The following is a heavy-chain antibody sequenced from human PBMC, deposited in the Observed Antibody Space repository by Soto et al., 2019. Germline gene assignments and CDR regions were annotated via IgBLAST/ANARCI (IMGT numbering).Heavy chain of an antibody. J-gene: IGHJ6*02. V-gene: IGHV4-59*01. Sequence: SETLSLTCTVSGGSISSYYWSWIRQPPGKGLEWIGYIYYSGSTNYNPSLKSRVTISVDTSKNQFSLKLSSVTAADTAVYDCARGIGYYYGMDVWAQGTTVTVSS. CDR3: ARGIGYYYGMDV. CDR2: IYYSGST. D-gene: IGHD2-21*01. CDR1: GGSISSYY.